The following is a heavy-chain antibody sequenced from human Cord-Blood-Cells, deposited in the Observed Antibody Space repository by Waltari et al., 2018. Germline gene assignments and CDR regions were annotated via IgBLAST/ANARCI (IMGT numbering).Heavy chain of an antibody. CDR2: ISVSGGST. Sequence: EVQLLESGGGLVQPGGSLRLSCAASGFTFSSYAMSWVRQAPGKGLEWVSAISVSGGSTYYADSVKGRFTISRDNSKNTLYLQMNSLGAEDTAVYYCAKFHSSSWFWFDYWGQGTLVTVSS. V-gene: IGHV3-23*01. CDR3: AKFHSSSWFWFDY. J-gene: IGHJ4*02. CDR1: GFTFSSYA. D-gene: IGHD6-13*01.